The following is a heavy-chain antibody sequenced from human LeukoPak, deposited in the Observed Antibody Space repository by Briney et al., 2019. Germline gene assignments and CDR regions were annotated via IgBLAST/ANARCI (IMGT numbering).Heavy chain of an antibody. D-gene: IGHD6-6*01. J-gene: IGHJ5*02. CDR2: ISGSGGST. Sequence: GGSLRLSCAASGFTFSSNAMGWVRQAPGKGLEWVSAISGSGGSTYYADSVKGRFTISRDNSKNTLYLQLNSLRAENTAVYYCAKIPSVAARWFDPWGQGTLVTVSS. CDR3: AKIPSVAARWFDP. V-gene: IGHV3-23*01. CDR1: GFTFSSNA.